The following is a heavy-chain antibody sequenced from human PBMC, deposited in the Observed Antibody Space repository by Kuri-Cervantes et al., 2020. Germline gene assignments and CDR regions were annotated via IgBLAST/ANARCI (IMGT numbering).Heavy chain of an antibody. CDR1: GFTVSSNY. D-gene: IGHD4-17*01. J-gene: IGHJ3*02. CDR2: IYSGGST. Sequence: GESLKISCAASGFTVSSNYMSWVRQAPGKGLEWVSVIYSGGSTYYADSVKGRFTISRDNSKNTLDLQMNSLRAEDTAVYYCAKDMLWLSHDYGDLDAFDIWGQGTMVTVSS. CDR3: AKDMLWLSHDYGDLDAFDI. V-gene: IGHV3-53*01.